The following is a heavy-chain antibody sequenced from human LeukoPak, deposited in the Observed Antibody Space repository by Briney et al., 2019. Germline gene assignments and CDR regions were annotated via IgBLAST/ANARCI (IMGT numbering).Heavy chain of an antibody. J-gene: IGHJ4*02. V-gene: IGHV3-53*01. CDR2: IYSGGST. D-gene: IGHD3-10*01. CDR1: GFTVSSNY. Sequence: PGGTLRLSCAASGFTVSSNYMSWVRQAPGKGLEWVSVIYSGGSTYYADSVKGRFTISRDNSKNKLSLQMKSLKAEDTDVYYCARDYDCSGRAFDYWGQGTLVTVSS. CDR3: ARDYDCSGRAFDY.